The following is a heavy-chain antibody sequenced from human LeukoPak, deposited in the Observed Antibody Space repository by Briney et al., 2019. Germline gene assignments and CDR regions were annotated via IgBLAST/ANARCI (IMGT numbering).Heavy chain of an antibody. CDR1: GGSISRGSYY. CDR3: SRGDYCSSTSCYSDWFDP. V-gene: IGHV4-61*02. D-gene: IGHD2-2*01. Sequence: SQSLSLTRTVSGGSISRGSYYCSSVRQPAGKGLGRIGRIYTSGSTNYNHTPKSRVTISVDTSKNKYSLKLSSRTAADAAVYYCSRGDYCSSTSCYSDWFDPWGQGTLVTVSS. CDR2: IYTSGST. J-gene: IGHJ5*02.